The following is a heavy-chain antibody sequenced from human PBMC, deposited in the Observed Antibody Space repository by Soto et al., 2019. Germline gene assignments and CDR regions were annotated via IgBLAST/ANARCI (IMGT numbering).Heavy chain of an antibody. D-gene: IGHD3-10*01. CDR3: ARSLSVTYGAFDL. Sequence: EVQLVDSGGGLVQPGGSLRLSCAASEFTFRSYWMHWVRQSPGKGLVWVSRISGDGSSTNYADSVKGRFTISRDNAKNTVYLHIDIQLADGTAVYYCARSLSVTYGAFDLWGQGIMVTVPS. J-gene: IGHJ3*01. CDR2: ISGDGSST. V-gene: IGHV3-74*01. CDR1: EFTFRSYW.